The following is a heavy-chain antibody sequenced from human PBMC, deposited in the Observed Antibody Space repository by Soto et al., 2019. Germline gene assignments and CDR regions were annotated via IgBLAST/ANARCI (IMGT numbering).Heavy chain of an antibody. CDR1: GFSFTTYV. D-gene: IGHD1-26*01. CDR3: AKGLLAIVGTTLPRDAFNI. J-gene: IGHJ3*02. CDR2: ISHDGSYK. V-gene: IGHV3-30*18. Sequence: PGGSLRLSCAASGFSFTTYVMHWVRQAPGKGLEWVAVISHDGSYKYYGDAVKGRFTISRDTSKNAVYLEMNSLRPEDTAVYYCAKGLLAIVGTTLPRDAFNIWGQGTMVTGSS.